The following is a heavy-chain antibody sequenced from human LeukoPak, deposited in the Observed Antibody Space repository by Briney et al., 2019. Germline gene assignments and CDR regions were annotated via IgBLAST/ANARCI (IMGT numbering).Heavy chain of an antibody. D-gene: IGHD1-26*01. Sequence: SETLSLTCTVSGGSVSSGSYYWSWIRQPPGKGLEWIGYIYYSGSTNYNPSLKSRVTISVDTSENQFSLKLSSVTAADTAVYDCARERVATRWDPPYYFDYWGQGTLVTVSS. V-gene: IGHV4-61*01. CDR2: IYYSGST. CDR3: ARERVATRWDPPYYFDY. CDR1: GGSVSSGSYY. J-gene: IGHJ4*02.